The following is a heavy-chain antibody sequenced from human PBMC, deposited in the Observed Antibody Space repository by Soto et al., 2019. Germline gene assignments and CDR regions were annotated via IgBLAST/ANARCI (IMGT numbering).Heavy chain of an antibody. CDR1: GFTFSSYG. D-gene: IGHD2-2*01. V-gene: IGHV3-30*18. J-gene: IGHJ6*02. CDR2: ISYDGSNK. CDR3: AKDYCSSTSCYGYYYYGMDV. Sequence: PGGSLRLSCAASGFTFSSYGMHWVRQAPGKGLEWVAVISYDGSNKYYADSVKGRFTISRDNSKKTLYLQMNSLRAEDTAVYYCAKDYCSSTSCYGYYYYGMDVWGQGTTVTVS.